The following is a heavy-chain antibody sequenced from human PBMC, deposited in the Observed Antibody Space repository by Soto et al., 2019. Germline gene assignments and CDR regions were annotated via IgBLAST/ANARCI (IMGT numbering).Heavy chain of an antibody. Sequence: QVQLVQSGAEVKKPGASVKVSCKASGYTFTSYDINWVRQATGQGLEWMGWMNPNSGNTGYAQKFQGRVTMTRNTXXSTAYMELGSLRSEDTAVYYCAREREGVMSNWFDPWGQGTLVTVSS. D-gene: IGHD3-16*01. CDR2: MNPNSGNT. V-gene: IGHV1-8*01. CDR3: AREREGVMSNWFDP. CDR1: GYTFTSYD. J-gene: IGHJ5*02.